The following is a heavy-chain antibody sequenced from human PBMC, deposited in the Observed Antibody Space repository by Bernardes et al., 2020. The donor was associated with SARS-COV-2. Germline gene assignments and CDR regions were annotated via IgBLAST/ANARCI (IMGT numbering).Heavy chain of an antibody. J-gene: IGHJ4*02. Sequence: SETLSLTCIASAPSISNSYSTWIRHPPGKWLELIVFIYYNGNRTYNPSLKSRVTIPVDTSKKQLSMKVATVTAPDTAVYFCSGGGENSLEYWGQGTLVTVTA. CDR1: APSISNSY. CDR2: IYYNGNR. V-gene: IGHV4-59*01. D-gene: IGHD3-10*01. CDR3: SGGGENSLEY.